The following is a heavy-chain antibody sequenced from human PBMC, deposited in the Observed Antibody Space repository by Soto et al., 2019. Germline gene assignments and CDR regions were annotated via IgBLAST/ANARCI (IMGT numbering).Heavy chain of an antibody. D-gene: IGHD3-3*01. CDR2: ISGSGGST. CDR3: AKVDYDFWSGYQTFDY. CDR1: GFTFSSYA. J-gene: IGHJ4*02. V-gene: IGHV3-23*01. Sequence: GGSLRLSCAASGFTFSSYAMSWVRQAPGKGLEWVSAISGSGGSTNYADSVKGRVTISRDNSKNTLYLQMNSLRAEDTAVYYCAKVDYDFWSGYQTFDYWGQGALVTVSS.